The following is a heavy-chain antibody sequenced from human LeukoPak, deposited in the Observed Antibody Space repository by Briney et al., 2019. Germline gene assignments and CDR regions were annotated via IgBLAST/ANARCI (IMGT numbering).Heavy chain of an antibody. Sequence: SETLSLTCTVSGDSISTDDYYWSWIRQPAGKGLEWIGYIYYSGSTNYNPSLKSRVTISVDTSKNQFSLKLSSVTAADTAVYYCAREFDDSSGYYDAFDIWGQGTMVTVSS. CDR1: GDSISTDDYY. V-gene: IGHV4-61*10. J-gene: IGHJ3*02. CDR3: AREFDDSSGYYDAFDI. D-gene: IGHD3-22*01. CDR2: IYYSGST.